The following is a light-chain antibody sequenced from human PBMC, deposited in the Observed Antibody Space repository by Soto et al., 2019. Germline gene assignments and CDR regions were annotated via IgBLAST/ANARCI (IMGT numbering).Light chain of an antibody. CDR2: EVN. V-gene: IGLV2-8*01. CDR3: SSYAGSSNYV. J-gene: IGLJ1*01. CDR1: SSDVGGYNY. Sequence: QSALTQPPSASGSPGQSVTISCTGTSSDVGGYNYVSWYQQHPAKAPKLMIYEVNKRPSGVPDRFSGSKSGNTASLTVYGLQAEDEADYYCSSYAGSSNYVFGTGTKLTVL.